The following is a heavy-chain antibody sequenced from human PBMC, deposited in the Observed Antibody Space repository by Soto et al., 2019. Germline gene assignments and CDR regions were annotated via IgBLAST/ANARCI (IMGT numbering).Heavy chain of an antibody. CDR2: ISGTDDYT. J-gene: IGHJ6*02. D-gene: IGHD6-13*01. CDR1: GFTFSNFA. V-gene: IGHV3-23*01. CDR3: AKASSSWYGSSGSYLLGYYGMDL. Sequence: GGSLRLSCAASGFTFSNFAMTWVRQAPGEGLEWVSSISGTDDYTYYADSVKGRFTISRDNALNTLFLHMNNLRADDTAVYYCAKASSSWYGSSGSYLLGYYGMDLWGQGTTVTVSS.